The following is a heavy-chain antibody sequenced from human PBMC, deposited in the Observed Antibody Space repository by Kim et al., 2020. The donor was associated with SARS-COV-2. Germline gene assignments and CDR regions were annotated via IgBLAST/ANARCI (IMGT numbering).Heavy chain of an antibody. CDR2: IYATGGT. CDR1: GASINNYH. V-gene: IGHV4-4*07. D-gene: IGHD3-16*02. Sequence: SETLSLTCTVSGASINNYHWSWIRQPAGKGLEWIGRIYATGGTIYNPSLQSRVTMSLDTSKNEVSLKLNSMTAADAAIYYCARDSERARHDYVWGSLRYPAYYYYGLDVWGQGTTVTVSS. CDR3: ARDSERARHDYVWGSLRYPAYYYYGLDV. J-gene: IGHJ6*02.